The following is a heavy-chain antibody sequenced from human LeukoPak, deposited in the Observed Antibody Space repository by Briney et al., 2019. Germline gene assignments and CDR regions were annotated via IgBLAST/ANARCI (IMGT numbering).Heavy chain of an antibody. D-gene: IGHD1-7*01. Sequence: GGSLRLSCTTSGFTLSHYWMNWVRQAPGKGLEWVANIWEDGSQKYYVDSVKGRFTISRDNAKNSLYLQMNSLRAEDTAVYYCARGTSTSKIDYWGQGRLVSDCS. J-gene: IGHJ4*02. V-gene: IGHV3-7*01. CDR3: ARGTSTSKIDY. CDR2: IWEDGSQK. CDR1: GFTLSHYW.